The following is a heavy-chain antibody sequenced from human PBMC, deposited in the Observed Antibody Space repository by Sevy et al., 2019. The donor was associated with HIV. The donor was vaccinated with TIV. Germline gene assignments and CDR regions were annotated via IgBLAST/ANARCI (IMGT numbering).Heavy chain of an antibody. Sequence: GGSLRLSCTASGFTFSDYYMSWIRQAPGKGLEWVSYISGLSNYINYADSVKGRLYISRDNVKDSLYLQMNRLRADDTAVYYCARRAVNWDYFEYWGQGTLVTVSS. D-gene: IGHD3-16*01. J-gene: IGHJ4*02. V-gene: IGHV3-11*06. CDR1: GFTFSDYY. CDR3: ARRAVNWDYFEY. CDR2: ISGLSNYI.